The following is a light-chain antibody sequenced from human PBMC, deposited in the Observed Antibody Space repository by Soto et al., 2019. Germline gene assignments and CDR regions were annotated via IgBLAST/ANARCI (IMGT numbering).Light chain of an antibody. CDR3: QQCLNWPLT. CDR1: QSVSSS. CDR2: DAS. V-gene: IGKV3-11*01. Sequence: EIVLTQSPATLSLSPGERATLSCRASQSVSSSLAWYQQKPGQAPRLLIYDASNRASGIPARFSGSGSGTDFTLTISSLEPEDFAVYYCQQCLNWPLTFGGGTKVEIK. J-gene: IGKJ4*01.